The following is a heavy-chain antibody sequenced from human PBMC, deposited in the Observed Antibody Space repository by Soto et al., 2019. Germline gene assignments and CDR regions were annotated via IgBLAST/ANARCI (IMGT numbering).Heavy chain of an antibody. CDR2: INPNSGGT. V-gene: IGHV1-2*02. J-gene: IGHJ4*02. CDR3: ARDCTNGVCRDY. D-gene: IGHD2-8*01. CDR1: GYTFTGYY. Sequence: ASVKVSCKXSGYTFTGYYMHWVRQAPGQGLEWMGWINPNSGGTNYAQKFQGRVTMTRDTSISTAYMELSRLRSDDTAVYYCARDCTNGVCRDYWGQGTLVTVSS.